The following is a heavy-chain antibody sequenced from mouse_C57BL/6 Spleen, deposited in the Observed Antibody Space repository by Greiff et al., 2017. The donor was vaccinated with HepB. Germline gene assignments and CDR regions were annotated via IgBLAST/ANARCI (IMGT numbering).Heavy chain of an antibody. CDR3: AREEYGLYSFDD. CDR2: IYPGSGST. J-gene: IGHJ2*01. CDR1: GYTFTSYW. D-gene: IGHD1-1*01. V-gene: IGHV1-55*01. Sequence: QVQLQQPGAELVKPGASVKMSCKASGYTFTSYWITWVKQRPGQGLEWIGDIYPGSGSTNYNEKFKSKATLTVDTSSSTAYMQLSSLTSEDSAVYYCAREEYGLYSFDDWGQGTTLTVSS.